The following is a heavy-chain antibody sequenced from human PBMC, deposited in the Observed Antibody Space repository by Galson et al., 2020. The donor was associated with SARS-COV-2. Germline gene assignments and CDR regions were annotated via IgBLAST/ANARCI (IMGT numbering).Heavy chain of an antibody. CDR3: ARDGPHSSGWYGLGYYYYGMDV. CDR2: IWYDGSNK. CDR1: GFTFSSYG. Sequence: TGGSLRLSCAASGFTFSSYGMHWVRQAPGKGLEWVAVIWYDGSNKYYADSVKGRLTISRDNSKNTLYLQMNSLRAEDTAVYYCARDGPHSSGWYGLGYYYYGMDVWGQGTTVTVSS. J-gene: IGHJ6*02. D-gene: IGHD6-19*01. V-gene: IGHV3-33*01.